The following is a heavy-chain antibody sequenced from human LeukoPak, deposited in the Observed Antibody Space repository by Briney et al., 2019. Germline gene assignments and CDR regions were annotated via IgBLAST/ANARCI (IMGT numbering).Heavy chain of an antibody. D-gene: IGHD3-22*01. Sequence: SGGSLRLSCAASGFTFSDYYMSWIRQAPGKGLEWVSYISSSGSTIYYADSVKGRFTISRDNAKNSLYLQMNSLRAEDTAVYYCARESYTYYYDSSGLDYWGQGTLVTVSS. CDR1: GFTFSDYY. V-gene: IGHV3-11*04. CDR3: ARESYTYYYDSSGLDY. CDR2: ISSSGSTI. J-gene: IGHJ4*02.